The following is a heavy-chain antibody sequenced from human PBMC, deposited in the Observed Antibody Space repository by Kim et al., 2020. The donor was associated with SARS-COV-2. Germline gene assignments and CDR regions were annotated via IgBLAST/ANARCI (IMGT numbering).Heavy chain of an antibody. V-gene: IGHV3-21*01. J-gene: IGHJ4*01. CDR1: GFTFSSYS. D-gene: IGHD4-17*01. CDR2: ISSSSRYI. Sequence: GGSLRLSCAASGFTFSSYSMNWVRQAPGKGLEWVSSISSSSRYIYYADSVKGRFTISRDNAKNSLYLQMNSLRAEDTAVYYCARDDRTYGVNSVLDYWGHGTLWTVSS. CDR3: ARDDRTYGVNSVLDY.